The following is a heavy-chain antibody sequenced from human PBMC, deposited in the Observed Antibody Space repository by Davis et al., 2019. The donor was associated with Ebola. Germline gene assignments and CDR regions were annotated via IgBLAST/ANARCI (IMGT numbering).Heavy chain of an antibody. Sequence: GGSLRLSCAASGFTFSSYAMHWVRQAPGKGLEWVAVISYDGSNKYYADSVKGRFTISRDNSKNTLYLQMNSLRAEDTAVYYCARGDKYYYYYYGMDVWGQGTTVTVSS. J-gene: IGHJ6*02. CDR2: ISYDGSNK. CDR1: GFTFSSYA. V-gene: IGHV3-30-3*01. CDR3: ARGDKYYYYYYGMDV.